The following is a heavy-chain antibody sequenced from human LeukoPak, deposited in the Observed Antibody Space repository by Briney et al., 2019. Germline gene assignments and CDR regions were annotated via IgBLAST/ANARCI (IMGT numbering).Heavy chain of an antibody. Sequence: SETLSLTCTVSGGSINSYYWSWIRQPPAKGLEWIGYIYYSGSTNYNPSLKSRVTISVDTSKNQFSLKLSSVTAADTAVYYCARQVYSSWSNWFDPWGQGTLVTVSS. J-gene: IGHJ5*02. CDR1: GGSINSYY. CDR2: IYYSGST. D-gene: IGHD6-13*01. CDR3: ARQVYSSWSNWFDP. V-gene: IGHV4-59*08.